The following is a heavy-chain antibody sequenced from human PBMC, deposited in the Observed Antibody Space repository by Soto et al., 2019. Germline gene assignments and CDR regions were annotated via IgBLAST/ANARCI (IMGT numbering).Heavy chain of an antibody. D-gene: IGHD2-8*02. V-gene: IGHV4-59*12. CDR1: GGSISSYY. CDR2: IYYRGNT. J-gene: IGHJ4*02. CDR3: ARDKITGLFDY. Sequence: SETLSLTCTVSGGSISSYYWNWIRQPPGKGLEWIGYIYYRGNTDYNPSLKSRVTISLDTPKNQFSLKLSSVTAADTAVYYCARDKITGLFDYWGQGTLVTVSS.